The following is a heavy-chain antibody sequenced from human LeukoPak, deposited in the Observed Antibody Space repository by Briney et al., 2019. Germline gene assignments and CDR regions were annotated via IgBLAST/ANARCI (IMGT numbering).Heavy chain of an antibody. V-gene: IGHV3-23*01. CDR3: AREADGFDI. J-gene: IGHJ3*02. CDR1: GFTFSSYA. CDR2: ISGSGGST. Sequence: GGSLRLSCAASGFTFSSYAMSWARQAPGKGLEWVSAISGSGGSTYYADSVKGRFTISRDTAKTTLDLQMNSLTTEDTALYYCAREADGFDIWGQGTMVTVSS.